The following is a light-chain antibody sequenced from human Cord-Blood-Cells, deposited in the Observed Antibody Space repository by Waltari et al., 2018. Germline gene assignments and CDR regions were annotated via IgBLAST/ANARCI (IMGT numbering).Light chain of an antibody. Sequence: QSALTQPRSVSGSPGQSVTISCTGTSSDAGGYNYVSWSQQHPGKAPKLMIYDVSKRPAGVPDRFSGSKSGNTASLTISGLQAEDEAEYYCCSYAGSYTLVFGGGTKLTVL. CDR2: DVS. CDR3: CSYAGSYTLV. CDR1: SSDAGGYNY. V-gene: IGLV2-11*01. J-gene: IGLJ2*01.